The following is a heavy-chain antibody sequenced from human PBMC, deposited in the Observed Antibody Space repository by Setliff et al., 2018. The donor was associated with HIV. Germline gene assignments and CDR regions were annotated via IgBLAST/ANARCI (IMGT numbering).Heavy chain of an antibody. D-gene: IGHD2-15*01. Sequence: ETLSLTCTVSDVSISAYYWSWVRQAPGKGLEWVSVISGSGGSTFYADSVKGRFTISRDNSKNTLYLLMNGLRVEDTAVYYCAKDGISGGAYPPYYFDYWGHGTLVTVSS. CDR3: AKDGISGGAYPPYYFDY. CDR1: DVSISAYY. J-gene: IGHJ4*01. V-gene: IGHV3-23*01. CDR2: ISGSGGST.